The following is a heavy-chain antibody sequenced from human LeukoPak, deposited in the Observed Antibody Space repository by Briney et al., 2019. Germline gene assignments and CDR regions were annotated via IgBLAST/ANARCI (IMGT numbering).Heavy chain of an antibody. CDR2: INWNGGST. J-gene: IGHJ4*02. CDR1: GSTVKSNY. Sequence: GGSPRLSCAVSGSTVKSNYMSWVRQAPGKGLEWVSGINWNGGSTGYADSVKGRFTISRDNTKNTLYLQMNNLRAEDTAVYYCAPYYTVTTGYWGQGTLVTVSS. D-gene: IGHD4-17*01. V-gene: IGHV3-20*04. CDR3: APYYTVTTGY.